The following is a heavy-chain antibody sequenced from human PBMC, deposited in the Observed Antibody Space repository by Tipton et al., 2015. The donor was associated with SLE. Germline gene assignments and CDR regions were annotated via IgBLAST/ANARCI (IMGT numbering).Heavy chain of an antibody. CDR3: ARDPGSYYDFWSGYYRGGWFDP. CDR2: IYHSGST. V-gene: IGHV4-38-2*02. J-gene: IGHJ5*02. Sequence: TLSLTCAVSGYSISSGCYWGWVRQPPGKGLEWIGSIYHSGSTYYNPSLKSRVTISVDTSKNQFSLKLSSVTAADTAMYYCARDPGSYYDFWSGYYRGGWFDPWGQGTLVTVSS. CDR1: GYSISSGCY. D-gene: IGHD3-3*01.